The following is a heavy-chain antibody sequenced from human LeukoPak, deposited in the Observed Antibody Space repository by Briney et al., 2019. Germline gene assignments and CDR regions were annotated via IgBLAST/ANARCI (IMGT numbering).Heavy chain of an antibody. CDR2: ISSSGSTI. CDR1: GFTFSSYE. D-gene: IGHD1-20*01. Sequence: GGSLRLSCAASGFTFSSYEMNWVRQAPGKGLEWGSYISSSGSTIYYADSVKGRFTISRDNAKNSLYLQMNSLRAEDTAVYYCARLSNWNLYYYYYYGMDVWGQGTTVTVSS. CDR3: ARLSNWNLYYYYYYGMDV. V-gene: IGHV3-48*03. J-gene: IGHJ6*02.